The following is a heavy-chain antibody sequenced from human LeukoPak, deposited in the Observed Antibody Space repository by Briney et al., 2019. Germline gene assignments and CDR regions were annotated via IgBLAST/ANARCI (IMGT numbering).Heavy chain of an antibody. Sequence: PSETLSLTCTVSGDSISSYYWSWIRQPPGEGLEWIGYIYYTGNTNYNPSLRSRVTISVDTSKNQISLKLSSVTAADTAVYYCARVGSSSWTPGYYYYYYYMDVWGKGTTVTVSS. CDR3: ARVGSSSWTPGYYYYYYYMDV. CDR2: IYYTGNT. J-gene: IGHJ6*03. V-gene: IGHV4-59*01. CDR1: GDSISSYY. D-gene: IGHD6-13*01.